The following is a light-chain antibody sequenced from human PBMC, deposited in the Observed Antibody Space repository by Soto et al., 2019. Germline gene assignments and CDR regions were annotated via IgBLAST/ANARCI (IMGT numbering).Light chain of an antibody. CDR3: CSSAGSNNLYV. V-gene: IGLV2-8*01. Sequence: QSALTQPPSASGSPGQSITISCTGTSSDVGGYNFVSWYQQHPGKAPKLMIYEVSQRPSGVPDRFSGSKSGNTASLPVSGLQDEDEADYYCCSSAGSNNLYVFGTGTKVTVL. CDR1: SSDVGGYNF. J-gene: IGLJ1*01. CDR2: EVS.